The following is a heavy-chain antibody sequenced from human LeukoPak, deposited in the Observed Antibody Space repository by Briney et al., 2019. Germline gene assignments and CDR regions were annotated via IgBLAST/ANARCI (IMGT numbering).Heavy chain of an antibody. CDR3: ARGLVFSAIFGAPIDY. CDR1: GGSFSGYY. CDR2: INHSGST. V-gene: IGHV4-34*01. J-gene: IGHJ4*02. Sequence: SETLSLTCAVYGGSFSGYYWSWIRQPPGKGLEWIGEINHSGSTNYNPSPKSRVTISVDTSKNQFSLKLSSVTAADTAVYYCARGLVFSAIFGAPIDYWGQGTLVTVSS. D-gene: IGHD3-3*01.